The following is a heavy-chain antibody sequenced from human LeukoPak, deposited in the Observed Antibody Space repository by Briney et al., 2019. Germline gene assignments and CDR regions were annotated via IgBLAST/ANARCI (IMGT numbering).Heavy chain of an antibody. V-gene: IGHV3-11*04. CDR3: ATTYYFDSANY. D-gene: IGHD3-22*01. Sequence: GGSLRLSCAASGFTFSDYYMSWIRQTPGKGLEWVSYISSSGTDIYYADSVKGRFTISRDNAKESLNLQMNSLRAEDTAVYYCATTYYFDSANYWGQGTLVTVSS. CDR1: GFTFSDYY. J-gene: IGHJ4*02. CDR2: ISSSGTDI.